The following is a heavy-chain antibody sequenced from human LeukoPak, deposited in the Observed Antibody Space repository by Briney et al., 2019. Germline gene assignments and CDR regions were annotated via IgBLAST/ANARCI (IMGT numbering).Heavy chain of an antibody. CDR3: ARHPRYCSSTSCYGTAAGSRNYYYYGMDV. CDR1: GGSISSYY. J-gene: IGHJ6*02. Sequence: SETLSLTCTVSGGSISSYYWSWIRQPPGKGLEWIGYIYYSGSTNYNPSLKSRVTISVDTSKNQFSLKLSSVTAADTAVYYCARHPRYCSSTSCYGTAAGSRNYYYYGMDVWGQGTTVTVSS. V-gene: IGHV4-59*08. D-gene: IGHD2-2*01. CDR2: IYYSGST.